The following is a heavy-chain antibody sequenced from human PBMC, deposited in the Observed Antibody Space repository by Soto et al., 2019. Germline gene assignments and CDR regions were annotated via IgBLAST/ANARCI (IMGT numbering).Heavy chain of an antibody. V-gene: IGHV4-31*03. J-gene: IGHJ6*03. CDR2: IYYSGST. CDR1: GGSISSGGYY. CDR3: ARTLGVVPAAKTRSPGYYYYYMDV. Sequence: SETLSLTCTVSGGSISSGGYYWSWIRQHPGKGLEWIGYIYYSGSTYYNPSLKSRVTISVDTSKNQFSLKLSSVTAADTAVYYCARTLGVVPAAKTRSPGYYYYYMDVWGKGTTVTVSS. D-gene: IGHD2-2*01.